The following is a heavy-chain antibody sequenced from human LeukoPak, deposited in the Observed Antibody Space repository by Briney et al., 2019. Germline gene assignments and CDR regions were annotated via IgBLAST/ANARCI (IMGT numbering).Heavy chain of an antibody. J-gene: IGHJ6*02. D-gene: IGHD3-22*01. Sequence: PSETLSLTCTVSGGSISSYYWSWIRQPPGKGLEWIGYIYYSGSTNYNPSLKSRVTISVDTSKNQFSLKLSSVTAADTAVYYCARGKDYYDSSGYYQKYYYGMGVWGQGTTVTVSS. CDR3: ARGKDYYDSSGYYQKYYYGMGV. V-gene: IGHV4-59*01. CDR2: IYYSGST. CDR1: GGSISSYY.